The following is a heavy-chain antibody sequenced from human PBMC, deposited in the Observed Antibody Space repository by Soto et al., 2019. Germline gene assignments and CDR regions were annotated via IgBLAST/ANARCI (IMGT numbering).Heavy chain of an antibody. CDR3: ARDVPLYCSGGSCYYSWFDP. Sequence: QVQLQESGPGLVKPSQTLSLTCTVSGGSITTGGYYWSWIRQHPGKGLEWIGYIYYSGSAYYNPSLKSRVTISVDTSXXQXSXXLSSVTAADTAVYYCARDVPLYCSGGSCYYSWFDPWGQGTLVTVSS. CDR2: IYYSGSA. CDR1: GGSITTGGYY. V-gene: IGHV4-31*03. D-gene: IGHD2-15*01. J-gene: IGHJ5*02.